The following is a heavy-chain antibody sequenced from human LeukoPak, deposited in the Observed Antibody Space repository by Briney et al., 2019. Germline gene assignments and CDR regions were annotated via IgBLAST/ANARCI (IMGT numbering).Heavy chain of an antibody. V-gene: IGHV3-30*04. CDR2: ISYDGSNK. Sequence: GRSLRLSCAASGFTFSSYAMHWVRQAPGKGLEWVAVISYDGSNKYYADSVKGRFTISRDNSKNTLYLQMNSLRAEDTAVYYCARGSILLWFGELLSYYFDYWGQGTLVTVSS. CDR3: ARGSILLWFGELLSYYFDY. J-gene: IGHJ4*02. CDR1: GFTFSSYA. D-gene: IGHD3-10*01.